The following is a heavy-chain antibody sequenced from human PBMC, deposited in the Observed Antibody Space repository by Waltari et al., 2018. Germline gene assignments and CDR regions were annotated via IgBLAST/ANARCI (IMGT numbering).Heavy chain of an antibody. Sequence: EVQLVESGGGLVQPGGSLRLSCEASGFTFGRSARTWVRQVPGKGLEWLSAMSGGGGSTYYADSVQGRFIISRDPSKNTLFLQLNSLRVEDTAVYFCAKTLSDPSVGGLDVWGQGTPVTVSS. V-gene: IGHV3-23*04. CDR3: AKTLSDPSVGGLDV. CDR1: GFTFGRSA. D-gene: IGHD1-26*01. J-gene: IGHJ6*02. CDR2: MSGGGGST.